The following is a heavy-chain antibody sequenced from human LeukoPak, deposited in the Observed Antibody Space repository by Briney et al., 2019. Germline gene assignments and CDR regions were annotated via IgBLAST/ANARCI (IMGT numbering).Heavy chain of an antibody. J-gene: IGHJ4*02. Sequence: ASVKVSCKASGYTFTGFHMHWVRQAPGQGLEWMGWINPNSGRTNYAQKFQGRVTMTSDTPISTAYMDLSRLRSDDTALYYCARGTYYDSSAYSGVRLFDYWGQGTLVTVSS. CDR1: GYTFTGFH. CDR3: ARGTYYDSSAYSGVRLFDY. CDR2: INPNSGRT. V-gene: IGHV1-2*02. D-gene: IGHD3-22*01.